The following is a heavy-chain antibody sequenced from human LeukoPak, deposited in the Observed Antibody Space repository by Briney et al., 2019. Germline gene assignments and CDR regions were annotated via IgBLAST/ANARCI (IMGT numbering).Heavy chain of an antibody. J-gene: IGHJ4*02. CDR2: IYYSGST. Sequence: PSETLSLTCTVSGGSISSSSYYWGWIRQPPGKGLEWIGSIYYSGSTYYNPSLKSRVTISVDTSKNQFSLKLSSVTAADTAVYYCARGLRFIPGIAVDWGQGTLVTVSS. D-gene: IGHD6-19*01. V-gene: IGHV4-39*01. CDR3: ARGLRFIPGIAVD. CDR1: GGSISSSSYY.